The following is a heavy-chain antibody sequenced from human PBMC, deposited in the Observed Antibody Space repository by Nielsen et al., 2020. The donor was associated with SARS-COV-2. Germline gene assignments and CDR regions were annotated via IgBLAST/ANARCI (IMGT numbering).Heavy chain of an antibody. CDR1: GDSVSGNSAA. CDR3: ARDAHSSGPYYYYYMDV. J-gene: IGHJ6*03. Sequence: SQTLSLTCAISGDSVSGNSAAWNWIRQSPSRGLEWLGRTYYRSKWYNDYAVSVKSRITINPDTSKNQFSLQLNSVTPEDTAVYYCARDAHSSGPYYYYYMDVWGKGTTVTVSS. V-gene: IGHV6-1*01. D-gene: IGHD6-19*01. CDR2: TYYRSKWYN.